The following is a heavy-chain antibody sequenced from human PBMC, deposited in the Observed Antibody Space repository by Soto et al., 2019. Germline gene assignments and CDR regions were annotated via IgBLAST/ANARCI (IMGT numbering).Heavy chain of an antibody. CDR2: IIGSGGST. CDR3: AKPVAGPDAFDI. V-gene: IGHV3-23*01. Sequence: EVQLLESGGGLVQPGGSLRLSCAASGFTFSSYAMSWVRQAPGKGLEWVSAIIGSGGSTYYADSVKGRFTISRDNSKNTLYLQMNSLRAEDTAVYYCAKPVAGPDAFDIWGQGTMVTVSS. CDR1: GFTFSSYA. J-gene: IGHJ3*02. D-gene: IGHD6-19*01.